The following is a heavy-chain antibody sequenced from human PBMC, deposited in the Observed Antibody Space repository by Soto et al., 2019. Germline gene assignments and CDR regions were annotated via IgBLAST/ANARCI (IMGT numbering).Heavy chain of an antibody. CDR2: TYYRSKWYN. V-gene: IGHV6-1*01. CDR3: TRALSGSGPDS. CDR1: GDSVSSNSAA. Sequence: QTLSLTCAISGDSVSSNSAAWNWFRQSPSRGLEWLGRTYYRSKWYNDYAVSVKSRIIINPDTSKNQFSLQLNSVTPEDTAIYYCTRALSGSGPDSWGQGTLVTVSS. D-gene: IGHD6-19*01. J-gene: IGHJ4*02.